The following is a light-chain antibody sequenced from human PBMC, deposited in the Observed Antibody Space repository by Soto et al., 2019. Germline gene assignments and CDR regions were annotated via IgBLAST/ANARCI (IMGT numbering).Light chain of an antibody. CDR1: ASNIGSYY. V-gene: IGLV1-47*01. CDR3: AAWDDSLSGVV. Sequence: QSVLTQPPSASGTPGQRVTISCSGGASNIGSYYVFWYHQLPGAAPKLLIFGNNQRPSGVPDRFSGSKSGTSASLAISGLRSEDEADYYCAAWDDSLSGVVFGGGTQLTVL. CDR2: GNN. J-gene: IGLJ2*01.